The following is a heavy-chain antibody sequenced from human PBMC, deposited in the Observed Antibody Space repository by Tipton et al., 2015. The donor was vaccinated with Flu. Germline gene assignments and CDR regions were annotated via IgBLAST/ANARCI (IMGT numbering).Heavy chain of an antibody. Sequence: TLSLTCSVSGESISSNNYYWNWIRQHPGKGLEWIGYIHYSGSTYYNPSLKSRLTISVDMSKNEFSLRLTSVTAADTAIYYCARDLSAAGSLGYWGQGTLVTPPS. CDR3: ARDLSAAGSLGY. D-gene: IGHD3-10*01. CDR1: GESISSNNYY. V-gene: IGHV4-31*03. J-gene: IGHJ4*02. CDR2: IHYSGST.